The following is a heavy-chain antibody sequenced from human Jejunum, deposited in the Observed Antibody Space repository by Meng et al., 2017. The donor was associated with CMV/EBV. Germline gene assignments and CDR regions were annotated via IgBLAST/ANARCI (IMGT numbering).Heavy chain of an antibody. J-gene: IGHJ4*02. D-gene: IGHD2-21*02. Sequence: CRASGFTYRTYTMNWVRQAPGKGLEWVSSITSANTYIYYADYAKGRFTISREKAKNSLYLKMNSLRADDTAVYYCARDYRRGDGSGWGQGTLVTVSS. V-gene: IGHV3-21*01. CDR3: ARDYRRGDGSG. CDR2: ITSANTYI. CDR1: GFTYRTYT.